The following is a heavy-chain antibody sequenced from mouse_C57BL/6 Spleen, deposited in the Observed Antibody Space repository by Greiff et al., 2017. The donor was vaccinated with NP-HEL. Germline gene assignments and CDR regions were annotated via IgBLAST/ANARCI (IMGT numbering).Heavy chain of an antibody. CDR3: AKDAYYSNYPFAY. Sequence: QVQLQQSGPGLVQPSQSLSITCTVSGFSLTSYGVHWVRQPPGKGLEWLGVIWSGGSTDYTAAFISRLSISKDNSKSQVFFKMNSLKSDDTAIYYCAKDAYYSNYPFAYWGQGTLVTVSA. CDR2: IWSGGST. CDR1: GFSLTSYG. J-gene: IGHJ3*01. V-gene: IGHV2-4*01. D-gene: IGHD2-5*01.